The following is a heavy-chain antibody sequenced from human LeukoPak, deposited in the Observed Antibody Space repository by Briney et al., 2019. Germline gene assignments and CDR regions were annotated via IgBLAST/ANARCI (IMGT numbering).Heavy chain of an antibody. CDR1: GYTFTSYY. J-gene: IGHJ4*02. D-gene: IGHD1-26*01. V-gene: IGHV1-18*04. CDR2: ISAYNGNT. CDR3: ARVYSGSSPYFDY. Sequence: ASVKVSCKASGYTFTSYYMHWVRQAPGQGREWMGWISAYNGNTNYAQKLQGRVTMTTDTSTSTAYMELRSLRSDDTAVYYCARVYSGSSPYFDYWGQGTLVTVSS.